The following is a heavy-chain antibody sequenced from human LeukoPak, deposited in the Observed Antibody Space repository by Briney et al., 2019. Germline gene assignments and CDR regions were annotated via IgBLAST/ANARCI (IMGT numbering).Heavy chain of an antibody. Sequence: HAGGSLRLPCAASGFPFSSYAMHWVRQAPGKGLEYVSSISSNGGSTYYANSVKGRFTISRDNSKNTLYPQMGSLRAEDRAVYYCAREGRQWLVRGWFDPWGQGTLVTVSS. J-gene: IGHJ5*02. CDR2: ISSNGGST. V-gene: IGHV3-64*01. CDR1: GFPFSSYA. CDR3: AREGRQWLVRGWFDP. D-gene: IGHD6-19*01.